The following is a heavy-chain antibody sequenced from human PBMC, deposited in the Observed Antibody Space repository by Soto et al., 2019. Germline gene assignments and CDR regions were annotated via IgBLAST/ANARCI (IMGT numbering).Heavy chain of an antibody. CDR3: GRDSGANLSSS. V-gene: IGHV1-69*13. J-gene: IGHJ4*02. Sequence: ASVKVSCKASGGTFSSYRIHWVRQAPGQGLEWVGGIVPIYRTADYAQKFQGRVTITADESARTSYMELRSLKSQDTAVYYCGRDSGANLSSSWGQGSLVTVYS. CDR2: IVPIYRTA. D-gene: IGHD6-13*01. CDR1: GGTFSSYR.